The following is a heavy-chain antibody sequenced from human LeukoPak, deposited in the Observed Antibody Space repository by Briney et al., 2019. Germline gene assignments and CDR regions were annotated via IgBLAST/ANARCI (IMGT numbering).Heavy chain of an antibody. CDR1: GGSISSYY. CDR2: IYYSGST. J-gene: IGHJ4*02. V-gene: IGHV4-59*01. CDR3: ARESSWGNFDY. D-gene: IGHD7-27*01. Sequence: SPSETLSHTCTVSGGSISSYYWSWIRQPPGKGLEWIGYIYYSGSTNYNPSLKSRVTISVDTSKNQFSLKLSYVTAADTAVYFCARESSWGNFDYWGQGTLVTVSS.